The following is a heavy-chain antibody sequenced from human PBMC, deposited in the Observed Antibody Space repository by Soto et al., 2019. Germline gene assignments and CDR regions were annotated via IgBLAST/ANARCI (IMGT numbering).Heavy chain of an antibody. CDR2: ISGSGGST. CDR1: GFTFSSYA. CDR3: ARRGSGSYSDS. J-gene: IGHJ4*02. V-gene: IGHV3-23*01. D-gene: IGHD1-26*01. Sequence: EVQLLESGGGLVQPGGSLRLSCAASGFTFSSYAMRWVRQAPGKGLEWVSAISGSGGSTYYADSVKGRFTISRDNSKNTVYLQMTSLRGEDTAVYYCARRGSGSYSDSWGQGTLVTVSS.